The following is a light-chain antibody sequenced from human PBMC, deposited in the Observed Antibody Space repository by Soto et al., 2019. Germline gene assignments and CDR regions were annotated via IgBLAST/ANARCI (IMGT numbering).Light chain of an antibody. V-gene: IGKV1-39*01. CDR3: QHSQRSCWE. CDR1: QSISSY. Sequence: RASQSISSYLNWYQQKPGKAPKLLIYAASSLQSGVPSRFSGCGPGTDIPLSFGGLQLLHIATYDLQHSQRSCWEFGQGTRLDIK. CDR2: AAS. J-gene: IGKJ1*01.